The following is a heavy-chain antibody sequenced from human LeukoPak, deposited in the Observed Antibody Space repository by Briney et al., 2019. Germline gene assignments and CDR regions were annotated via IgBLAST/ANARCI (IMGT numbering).Heavy chain of an antibody. V-gene: IGHV4-31*03. CDR2: IYYSGST. J-gene: IGHJ4*02. CDR3: ARDGRDGYNYPLPDH. D-gene: IGHD5-24*01. CDR1: GGSISSGGYY. Sequence: SETLSLTCTVSGGSISSGGYYWSWIRQHPGKGLEWIGYIYYSGSTYYNPSLKSRVTISVDTSKNQFSLKLSSVTAADTAVYYCARDGRDGYNYPLPDHWGQGTLVTVSS.